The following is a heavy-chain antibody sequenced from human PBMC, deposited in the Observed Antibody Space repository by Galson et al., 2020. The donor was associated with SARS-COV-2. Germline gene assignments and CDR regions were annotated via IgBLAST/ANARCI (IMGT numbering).Heavy chain of an antibody. CDR2: TYYRSKWYN. J-gene: IGHJ6*02. D-gene: IGHD6-19*01. V-gene: IGHV6-1*01. Sequence: SQTLSLTCAISGDSVSSSSAAWNWIRQSPSRGLEWLGRTYYRSKWYNEYAVSMKSRVTINPDTSKNQFSLQLNSVTPEDTAVYYCARSPGKAVARTMDVWSQGTTVTVSS. CDR1: GDSVSSSSAA. CDR3: ARSPGKAVARTMDV.